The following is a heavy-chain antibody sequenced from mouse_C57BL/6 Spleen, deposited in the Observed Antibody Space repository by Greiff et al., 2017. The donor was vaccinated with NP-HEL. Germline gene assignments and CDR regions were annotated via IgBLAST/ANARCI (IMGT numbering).Heavy chain of an antibody. CDR3: APHYYGSSYGYFDY. Sequence: VKLQESGPELVKPGASVKISCKASGYAFSSSWMNWVKQRPGKGLEWIGRIYPGDGDTNYNGKFKGKATLTADKSSSTAYMQLSSLTSEDSAVYFCAPHYYGSSYGYFDYWGQGTTLTVSS. CDR2: IYPGDGDT. CDR1: GYAFSSSW. V-gene: IGHV1-82*01. J-gene: IGHJ2*01. D-gene: IGHD1-1*01.